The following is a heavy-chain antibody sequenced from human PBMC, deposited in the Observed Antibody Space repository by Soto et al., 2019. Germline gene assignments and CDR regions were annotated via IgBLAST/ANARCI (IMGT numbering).Heavy chain of an antibody. CDR1: GCSICSSSYY. V-gene: IGHV4-39*01. CDR2: IYYSGST. J-gene: IGHJ4*02. CDR3: ARHYYDSSGYPDY. D-gene: IGHD3-22*01. Sequence: SETLSLTCTVSGCSICSSSYYWGWIRQPPGKGLEWIGSIYYSGSTYYNPSLKSRVTISVDTSKNQFSLKLSSVTAADTAVYYCARHYYDSSGYPDYWGQGTLVTVSS.